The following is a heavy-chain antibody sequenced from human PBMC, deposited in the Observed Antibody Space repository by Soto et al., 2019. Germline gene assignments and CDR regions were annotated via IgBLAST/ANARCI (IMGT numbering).Heavy chain of an antibody. D-gene: IGHD3-22*01. CDR3: ARDYYYDSRSSSVNWFDP. Sequence: PGGSLRLSCVASEFTFSKYWMHWVRQAPGEGLVWVSRINMDGTKTAYADSVKGRFTVSRDNANNTLYLQMNSLGVEDTAVYYCARDYYYDSRSSSVNWFDPWGQGTLVTAPQ. CDR2: INMDGTKT. V-gene: IGHV3-74*01. J-gene: IGHJ5*02. CDR1: EFTFSKYW.